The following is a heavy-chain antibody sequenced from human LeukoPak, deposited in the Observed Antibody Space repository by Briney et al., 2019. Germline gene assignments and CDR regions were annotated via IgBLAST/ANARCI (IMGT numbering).Heavy chain of an antibody. V-gene: IGHV3-23*01. CDR3: AKAGGQWLDRRFDY. Sequence: GGSLRLSCAASGFTFSSYAMSWVRQAPGQGLEWVSAISGSGGSTYYADSVKGRFTISRDNSKNTLYLQMNSLRAEDTAVYYCAKAGGQWLDRRFDYWGQGTLVTVSS. J-gene: IGHJ4*02. D-gene: IGHD6-19*01. CDR2: ISGSGGST. CDR1: GFTFSSYA.